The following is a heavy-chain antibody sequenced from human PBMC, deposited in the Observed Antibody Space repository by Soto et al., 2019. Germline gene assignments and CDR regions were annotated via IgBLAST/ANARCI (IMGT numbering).Heavy chain of an antibody. J-gene: IGHJ6*03. Sequence: SETLSITCTVCGGSINRYYWSWIRQPPGKGLEWIGWIYYSGSTNYIPSLTSRVTISVDTSKNQFSLQLASVTAADTAVYYCARFKDYYYFYMDAWGNGTTVTVSS. CDR3: ARFKDYYYFYMDA. V-gene: IGHV4-59*01. CDR2: IYYSGST. CDR1: GGSINRYY.